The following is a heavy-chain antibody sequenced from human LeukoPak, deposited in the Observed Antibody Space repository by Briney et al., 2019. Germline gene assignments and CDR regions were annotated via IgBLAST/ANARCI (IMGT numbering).Heavy chain of an antibody. J-gene: IGHJ4*02. D-gene: IGHD4-11*01. Sequence: SETLSLTCTVSGGSIGTVNYWGWIRQPPGKGLEWIGSIYYSGNTYYNASLRSRVTMSVDTSKNQFSLKLTSVTAADTSVYYSVDMTTRWYFTFWGQGTLATVSS. CDR2: IYYSGNT. CDR1: GGSIGTVNY. CDR3: VDMTTRWYFTF. V-gene: IGHV4-39*01.